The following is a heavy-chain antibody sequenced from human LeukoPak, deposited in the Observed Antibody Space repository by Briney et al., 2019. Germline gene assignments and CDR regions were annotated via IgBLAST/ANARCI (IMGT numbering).Heavy chain of an antibody. J-gene: IGHJ3*01. CDR1: GDSIYSTGHY. CDR3: AKAGARYSDSSGLYAFDF. CDR2: IYYSGST. Sequence: SEILSLTCSVSGDSIYSTGHYWGWIRQSPGKGLEWIGTIYYSGSTYYNPSLKSRVTMSVDTSRNQFSLKLSSVNAADTAVYYCAKAGARYSDSSGLYAFDFWGQGTMVTVSS. V-gene: IGHV4-39*01. D-gene: IGHD3-22*01.